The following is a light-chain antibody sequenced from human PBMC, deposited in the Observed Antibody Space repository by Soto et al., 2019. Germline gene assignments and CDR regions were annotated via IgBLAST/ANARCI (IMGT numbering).Light chain of an antibody. CDR1: SSDVGGYNY. J-gene: IGLJ3*02. CDR2: DVS. V-gene: IGLV2-11*01. CDR3: CSCVVSYPWV. Sequence: QSALTQPRSVSGSPGQSVTISCTGTSSDVGGYNYVSWYQQHPGKAPKLMIYDVSKRPSGVPDRFSGSKSGNTASLTISGLQAEDEADYYWCSCVVSYPWVFGGGTQRTV.